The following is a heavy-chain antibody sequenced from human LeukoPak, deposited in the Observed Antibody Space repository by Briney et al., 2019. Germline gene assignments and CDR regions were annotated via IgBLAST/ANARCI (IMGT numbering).Heavy chain of an antibody. V-gene: IGHV4-34*01. CDR1: GGSFSGYY. D-gene: IGHD2-15*01. Sequence: SETLSLTCTVYGGSFSGYYWSWIRQPPGKGLEWIGEINHSGSTNYNPSLKSRVTISVDKSKNQFSLKLSSVTAADTAVYYCARVGVGYCSGGSCHYFDYWGQGTLVTVSS. CDR3: ARVGVGYCSGGSCHYFDY. J-gene: IGHJ4*02. CDR2: INHSGST.